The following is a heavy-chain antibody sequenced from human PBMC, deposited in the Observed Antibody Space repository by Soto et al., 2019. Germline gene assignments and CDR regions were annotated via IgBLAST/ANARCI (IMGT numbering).Heavy chain of an antibody. CDR1: GGSISSGGYS. D-gene: IGHD3-22*01. V-gene: IGHV4-30-2*01. Sequence: SETLSLTCAVSGGSISSGGYSWSWIRQPPGKGLEWIGYIYHSGSNYYNPSLKGRVTISVDRSKNQFSLKLSSVTAADTAVYYCARTYRYYYDSSGYYGAFDIWGQGTMVTVSS. CDR3: ARTYRYYYDSSGYYGAFDI. J-gene: IGHJ3*02. CDR2: IYHSGSN.